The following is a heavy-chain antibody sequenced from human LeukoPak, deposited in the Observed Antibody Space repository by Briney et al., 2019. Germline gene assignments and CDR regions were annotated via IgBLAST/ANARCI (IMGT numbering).Heavy chain of an antibody. J-gene: IGHJ3*01. CDR1: GFSFSSYG. Sequence: PGRSLRLSCAASGFSFSSYGMHWVRQAPGKGLEWLTVISYDGNTIYYADSVKGRFTISRDNSKNTLYLQMNSLRIEDTAVYFCAKDLSVVGAHDSFDVWGQGTMVTVSP. D-gene: IGHD1-26*01. CDR3: AKDLSVVGAHDSFDV. V-gene: IGHV3-30*18. CDR2: ISYDGNTI.